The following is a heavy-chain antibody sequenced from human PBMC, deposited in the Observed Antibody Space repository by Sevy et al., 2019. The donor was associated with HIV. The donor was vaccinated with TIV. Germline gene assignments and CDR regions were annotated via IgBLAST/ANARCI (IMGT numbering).Heavy chain of an antibody. CDR3: ARDGADFWSGYQTYYFDY. V-gene: IGHV3-21*01. D-gene: IGHD3-3*01. CDR1: GFTFSSYS. Sequence: GGSLRLSCAVSGFTFSSYSMNWVRQAPGKGLEWVSSISTRSTHIYYADSVKGRFTISRDNAKNSLYLQMNSLRAEDTAVYYCARDGADFWSGYQTYYFDYWGQGTLVTVSS. J-gene: IGHJ4*02. CDR2: ISTRSTHI.